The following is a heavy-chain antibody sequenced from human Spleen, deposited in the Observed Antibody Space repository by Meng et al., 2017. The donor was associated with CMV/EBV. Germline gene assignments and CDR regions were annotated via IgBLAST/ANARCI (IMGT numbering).Heavy chain of an antibody. J-gene: IGHJ6*02. V-gene: IGHV1-18*01. D-gene: IGHD6-13*01. CDR3: ARGRLAAAGRGYYYYYGMDV. CDR1: GYTFTSYG. Sequence: ASVNSCKASGYTFTSYGISWVRQAPGQGLEWMGWISAYNGNTNYAQKLQGRVTMTTDTSTSTAYMELRSLRSDDTAVYYCARGRLAAAGRGYYYYYGMDVWGQGTTVTVSS. CDR2: ISAYNGNT.